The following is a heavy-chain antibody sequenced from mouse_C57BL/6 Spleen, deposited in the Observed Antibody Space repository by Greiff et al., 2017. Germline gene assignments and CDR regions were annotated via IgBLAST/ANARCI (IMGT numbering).Heavy chain of an antibody. J-gene: IGHJ4*01. CDR2: IHPNSGST. CDR1: GYTFTSYW. V-gene: IGHV1-64*01. CDR3: ARSELTGPMDY. D-gene: IGHD1-3*01. Sequence: VKLQQPGAELVKPGASVKLSCKASGYTFTSYWMHWVKQRPGQGLEWIGMIHPNSGSTNYNEKFKSKATLTVDKSSSTAYMQLSSLTSEDSAVYYCARSELTGPMDYWGQGTPVTVSS.